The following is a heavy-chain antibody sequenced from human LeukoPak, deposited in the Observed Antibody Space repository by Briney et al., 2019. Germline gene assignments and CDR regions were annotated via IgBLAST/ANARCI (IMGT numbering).Heavy chain of an antibody. V-gene: IGHV1-2*02. CDR2: INPNSGGT. Sequence: PVATVKVSCKASGYTSTGYYMHWVRQAPGQGLEWMGWINPNSGGTNYAQNFQGRVTMTRDTSITTAYMELSRLRSDDSAVYYCARGYCSGSNCPFDYWGQGTLVTVSS. D-gene: IGHD2-15*01. J-gene: IGHJ4*02. CDR3: ARGYCSGSNCPFDY. CDR1: GYTSTGYY.